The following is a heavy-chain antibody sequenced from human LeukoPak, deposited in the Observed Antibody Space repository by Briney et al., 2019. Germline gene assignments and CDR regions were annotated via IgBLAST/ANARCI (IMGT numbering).Heavy chain of an antibody. J-gene: IGHJ4*02. V-gene: IGHV4-34*01. Sequence: SETLSLTCAVYGGSFSGYYWSWIRQPPGKGLEWIGEINHSGSTNYNPSLKSRVTISVDTSKNQFSLKLSSVTAADTAVYYCARGTHAGATNYWGQGTLVTVSS. D-gene: IGHD1-26*01. CDR2: INHSGST. CDR3: ARGTHAGATNY. CDR1: GGSFSGYY.